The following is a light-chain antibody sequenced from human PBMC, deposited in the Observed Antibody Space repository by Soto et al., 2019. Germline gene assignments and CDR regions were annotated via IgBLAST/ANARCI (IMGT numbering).Light chain of an antibody. Sequence: SSLTRPASVTGSPGQSITISCTGTGNDVGTYNLVSWYQRHPGKAPKLLIYETKKRPSGIPNRFSGSKSGNTASLTISGLQPEDEAEYSCCSYAGSSTYVFVTGTKVTVL. CDR3: CSYAGSSTYV. J-gene: IGLJ1*01. CDR2: ETK. CDR1: GNDVGTYNL. V-gene: IGLV2-23*01.